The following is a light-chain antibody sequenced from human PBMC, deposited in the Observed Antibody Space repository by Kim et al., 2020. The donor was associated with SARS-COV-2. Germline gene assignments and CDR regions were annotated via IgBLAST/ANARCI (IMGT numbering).Light chain of an antibody. Sequence: LPPGERATLSCRASQSVSSNYLAWYQQKPGQAPRLLIYGASSRATGIPDRFSGSGSGTDFTLTITRLEPEDFAVYYCQQYSSSPATFGQGTKV. CDR2: GAS. V-gene: IGKV3-20*01. J-gene: IGKJ1*01. CDR3: QQYSSSPAT. CDR1: QSVSSNY.